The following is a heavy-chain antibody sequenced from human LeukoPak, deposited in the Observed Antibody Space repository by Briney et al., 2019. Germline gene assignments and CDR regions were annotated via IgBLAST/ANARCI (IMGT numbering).Heavy chain of an antibody. V-gene: IGHV1-18*01. J-gene: IGHJ3*02. D-gene: IGHD1-26*01. CDR3: ARRSNSGSYDDAFDI. CDR2: ISAYNGNT. Sequence: ASVKVSCKASGYTFTSYGISWMRQAPGQGLEWMGWISAYNGNTNYAQKLQGRVTMTTDTSTSTAYMELRSLRSDDTAVYYCARRSNSGSYDDAFDIWGQGTMVTVSS. CDR1: GYTFTSYG.